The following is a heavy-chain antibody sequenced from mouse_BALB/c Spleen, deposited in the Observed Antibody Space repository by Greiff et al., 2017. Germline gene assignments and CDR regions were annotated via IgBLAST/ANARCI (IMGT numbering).Heavy chain of an antibody. Sequence: EVKLVESGGGLVKPGGSLKLSCAASGFTFSSYAMSWVRQTPEKRLEWVASISSGGSTYYPDSVKGRFTISRDNARNILYLQMSSLRSEDTAMYYCARGRDGIPYYYAMDCWGQGTSVTVSS. D-gene: IGHD2-1*01. CDR2: ISSGGST. J-gene: IGHJ4*01. CDR1: GFTFSSYA. V-gene: IGHV5-6-5*01. CDR3: ARGRDGIPYYYAMDC.